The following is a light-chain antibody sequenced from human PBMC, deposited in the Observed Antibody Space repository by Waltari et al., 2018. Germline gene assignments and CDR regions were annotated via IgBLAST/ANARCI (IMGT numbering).Light chain of an antibody. CDR1: RSDVGRYAL. Sequence: QSALPQPASVSGSPGQSITISCTGSRSDVGRYALASWYQHHPDKAPQVIIFEDSKRPSGVSNRFSGSKSGNTASLTISGLQAEDEADYYCCSYADSRTWVFGGGTKLTVL. CDR2: EDS. V-gene: IGLV2-23*01. J-gene: IGLJ3*02. CDR3: CSYADSRTWV.